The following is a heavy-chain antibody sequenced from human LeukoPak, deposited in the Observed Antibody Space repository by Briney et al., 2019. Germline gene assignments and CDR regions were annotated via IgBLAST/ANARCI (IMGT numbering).Heavy chain of an antibody. CDR2: INPNSGGT. J-gene: IGHJ4*02. CDR3: ARRSTYYDILTGYSYGFDY. D-gene: IGHD3-9*01. V-gene: IGHV1-2*02. Sequence: ASVKVSCKASGYTFTGYYMHWVRQAPGQGLEWMGWINPNSGGTNYAQKFQGRVTVTRDTSISTAYMELSSLRSEDTAVYYCARRSTYYDILTGYSYGFDYWGQGTLVTVSS. CDR1: GYTFTGYY.